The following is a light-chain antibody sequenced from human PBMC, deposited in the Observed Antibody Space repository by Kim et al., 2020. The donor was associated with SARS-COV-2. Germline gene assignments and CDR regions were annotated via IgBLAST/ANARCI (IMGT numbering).Light chain of an antibody. Sequence: SYELTQPPSVSVAPGKTATIPCGGNNIGSKNVHWYQQKPGQAPVLVIYYDNDRPSGIPERFSGSNSGNTATLTISRVEAGDEADYYCQVWDGSSDHYVFGTGTKVTVL. CDR1: NIGSKN. V-gene: IGLV3-21*04. CDR2: YDN. CDR3: QVWDGSSDHYV. J-gene: IGLJ1*01.